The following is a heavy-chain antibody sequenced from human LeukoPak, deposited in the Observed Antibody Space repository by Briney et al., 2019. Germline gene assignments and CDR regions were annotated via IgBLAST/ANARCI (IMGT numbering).Heavy chain of an antibody. CDR3: ARRLAGTEDY. V-gene: IGHV4-39*01. Sequence: NSSETLSLTCTVSGGSISSSSYYWGWIRQPPGTGLEWIGSIYYSGSTYYNPSLKSRVTISVDTSKNQFSMKLSSVTAADTAVYYCARRLAGTEDYWGQGTLVTVSS. J-gene: IGHJ4*02. CDR1: GGSISSSSYY. CDR2: IYYSGST. D-gene: IGHD6-13*01.